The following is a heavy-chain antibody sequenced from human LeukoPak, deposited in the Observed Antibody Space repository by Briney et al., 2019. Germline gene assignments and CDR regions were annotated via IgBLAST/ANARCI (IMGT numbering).Heavy chain of an antibody. CDR2: MNPNSGNT. CDR1: GYTFTSYY. D-gene: IGHD6-19*01. J-gene: IGHJ4*02. V-gene: IGHV1-8*02. Sequence: ASVKVSCKASGYTFTSYYMHWVRQATGQGLEWMGWMNPNSGNTGYAQRFQGRVTMTRNTSISTAFMELSSLRSEDTAVYYCARGVNSGWYSFDSWGQGTLVTVSS. CDR3: ARGVNSGWYSFDS.